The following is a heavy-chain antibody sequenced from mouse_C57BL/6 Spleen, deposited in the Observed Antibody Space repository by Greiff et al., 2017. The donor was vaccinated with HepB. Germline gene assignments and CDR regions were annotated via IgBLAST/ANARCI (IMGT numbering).Heavy chain of an antibody. CDR1: GYSITSGYY. CDR3: ARGGDYYGSSRYFDV. V-gene: IGHV3-6*01. D-gene: IGHD1-1*01. Sequence: DVQLVESGPGLVKPSQSLSLTCSVTGYSITSGYYWNWIRQFPGNKLEWMGYISYDGSNNYNPSLKNRISITRDTSKNQFFLKLNSVTTEDTATYYCARGGDYYGSSRYFDVWGTGTTVTVSS. J-gene: IGHJ1*03. CDR2: ISYDGSN.